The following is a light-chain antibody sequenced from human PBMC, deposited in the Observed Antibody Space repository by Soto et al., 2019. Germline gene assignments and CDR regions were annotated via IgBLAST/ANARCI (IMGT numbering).Light chain of an antibody. V-gene: IGKV3-11*01. Sequence: EIVLTQSPATLSLSPGERATLSCRASHSVSNYLAWYQQKPGQAPRLLIYDASNRATGVPARFSGSGSGTDFHLTIRSLRPEDFSVYLWHQRSDWPPAFGQGTKVEIK. CDR1: HSVSNY. CDR2: DAS. CDR3: HQRSDWPPA. J-gene: IGKJ1*01.